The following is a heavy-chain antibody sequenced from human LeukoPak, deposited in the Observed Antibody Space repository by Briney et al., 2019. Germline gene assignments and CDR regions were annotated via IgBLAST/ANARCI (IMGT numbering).Heavy chain of an antibody. J-gene: IGHJ6*02. CDR2: IYYSGST. V-gene: IGHV4-59*01. Sequence: SETLSLTCTVSGGSISSYYWSWIRQPPGKGLEWIGYIYYSGSTNYNPSLKSRVTISVDTSKNQLSLKLSSVTAADTAVYYCARDSLTGDLWYYYGMDVWGQGTTVTVSS. CDR1: GGSISSYY. CDR3: ARDSLTGDLWYYYGMDV. D-gene: IGHD7-27*01.